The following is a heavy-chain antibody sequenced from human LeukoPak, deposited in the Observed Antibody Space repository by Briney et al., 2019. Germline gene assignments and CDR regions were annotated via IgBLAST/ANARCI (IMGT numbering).Heavy chain of an antibody. V-gene: IGHV3-7*01. D-gene: IGHD6-13*01. CDR1: GFRFSSYW. CDR3: ARELHSTYDY. CDR2: IKQDGNEK. Sequence: GGSLRLACAASGFRFSSYWMSWVRQAPGQGLEWVASIKQDGNEKYYVDSVKGRFTISKDNAKNSLYLQLNSLRAEDTALYYCARELHSTYDYWGRGILVTVSS. J-gene: IGHJ4*02.